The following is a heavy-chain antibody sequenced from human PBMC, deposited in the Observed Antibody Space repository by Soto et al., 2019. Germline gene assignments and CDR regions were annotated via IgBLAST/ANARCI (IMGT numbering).Heavy chain of an antibody. CDR1: GGPISSSSYY. D-gene: IGHD6-13*01. Sequence: PSETLSLTCTVSGGPISSSSYYWGWIRQPPGKGLEWIGSIYYSGSTYYNPSLKSRVTISVDTSKNQFSLKLSSVTAADTAVYYCARHIGYSSSGMDVWGQGTTVTVSS. CDR3: ARHIGYSSSGMDV. J-gene: IGHJ6*02. CDR2: IYYSGST. V-gene: IGHV4-39*01.